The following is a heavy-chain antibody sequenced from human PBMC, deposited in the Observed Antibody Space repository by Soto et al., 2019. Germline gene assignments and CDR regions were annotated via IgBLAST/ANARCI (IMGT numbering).Heavy chain of an antibody. J-gene: IGHJ4*02. CDR1: GFTFSSYA. Sequence: EVQLLESGGGLVQPGGSLRLSCAASGFTFSSYAMSWVRQAPGKGLEWVSAISGSGGSTYYADSVKGRFTISRDNSKNTLYLQMNSLRAEDTAVYYCAKDPNCSSTSCYPSYFDYWGQGTLVTVSS. CDR3: AKDPNCSSTSCYPSYFDY. CDR2: ISGSGGST. V-gene: IGHV3-23*01. D-gene: IGHD2-2*01.